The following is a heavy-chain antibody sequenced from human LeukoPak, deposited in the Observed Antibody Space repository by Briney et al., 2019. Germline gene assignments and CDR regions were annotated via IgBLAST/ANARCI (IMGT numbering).Heavy chain of an antibody. J-gene: IGHJ4*02. D-gene: IGHD1-26*01. CDR3: ARDEKIVGASGQDY. V-gene: IGHV3-74*01. Sequence: GGSLRLSCAASGSTFGSYWMHWVRQAPGKGLVWVSRINTDGGDTIYAGSVKGRFTISRDNAKNTLFLQMNSLRAEDTAVYYCARDEKIVGASGQDYWGQGTLVTVSS. CDR1: GSTFGSYW. CDR2: INTDGGDT.